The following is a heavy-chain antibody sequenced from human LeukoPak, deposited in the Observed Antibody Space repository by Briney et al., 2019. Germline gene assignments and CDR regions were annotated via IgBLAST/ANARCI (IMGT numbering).Heavy chain of an antibody. J-gene: IGHJ4*01. CDR3: ARPVGITNRVMEDY. V-gene: IGHV3-23*01. Sequence: GGSLRLSCAASGFTFASYAMSWFRQAPGKGLEWVSSISGSGGNTYYIDSVKGRFTISRDNSKNTLYLQMNSLRAEDTAVYHCARPVGITNRVMEDYWGHGTLVTVSS. CDR2: ISGSGGNT. D-gene: IGHD2-8*01. CDR1: GFTFASYA.